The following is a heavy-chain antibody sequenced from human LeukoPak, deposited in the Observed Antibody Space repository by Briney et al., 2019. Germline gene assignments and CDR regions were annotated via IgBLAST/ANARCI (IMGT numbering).Heavy chain of an antibody. D-gene: IGHD1-26*01. V-gene: IGHV3-20*04. CDR3: AKVVGIVGATTVDY. J-gene: IGHJ4*02. CDR1: GFTFDDYG. CDR2: INWNGGST. Sequence: GGSLRLSCAASGFTFDDYGMSWVRQAPGKGLEWVSGINWNGGSTGYADSVKGRFTISRDNSKNTLYLQMNSLRAEDTAVYYCAKVVGIVGATTVDYWGQGTLVTVSS.